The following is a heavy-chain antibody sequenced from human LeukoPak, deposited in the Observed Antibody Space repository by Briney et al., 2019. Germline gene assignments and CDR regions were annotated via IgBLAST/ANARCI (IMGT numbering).Heavy chain of an antibody. J-gene: IGHJ4*02. V-gene: IGHV4-31*01. CDR2: IFNSGNT. D-gene: IGHD6-13*01. Sequence: SETLSLTCSVSGGSISSGGYYWSWIRQHPGKGLEWIGYIFNSGNTYYNPSLKSQITISIDTSKNQFSLKLSSVTAADTAAYYCASGSRTAVRSFDLWGQGTLVTVSS. CDR3: ASGSRTAVRSFDL. CDR1: GGSISSGGYY.